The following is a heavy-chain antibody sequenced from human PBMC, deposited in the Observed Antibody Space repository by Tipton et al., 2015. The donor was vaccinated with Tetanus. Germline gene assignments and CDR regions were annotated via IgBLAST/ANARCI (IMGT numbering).Heavy chain of an antibody. J-gene: IGHJ3*02. Sequence: TLSLTCAVSRGSRSANYWSWIRQSPGKGLEWISDIYYSGATEYNPSLQSRVTTSLHASQRQFSLKLTSVTPADTAIYYCARKGRQFCSGDCYPTAYDIWGHGTMVTVSS. V-gene: IGHV4-59*01. CDR3: ARKGRQFCSGDCYPTAYDI. CDR2: IYYSGAT. D-gene: IGHD2-21*02. CDR1: RGSRSANY.